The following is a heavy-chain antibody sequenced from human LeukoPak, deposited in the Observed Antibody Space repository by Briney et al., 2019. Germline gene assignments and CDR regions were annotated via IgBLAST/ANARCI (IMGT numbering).Heavy chain of an antibody. V-gene: IGHV1-2*02. Sequence: ASVTVSFKASGYTFTGYYMHWVRQAPGQGLEWMGWINPNSGGTNYAQKFQGRVTMTRDTSISTAYMELSRLRADDTAVYYCASEDSGSQIQHWGQGTLVTVSS. D-gene: IGHD1-26*01. CDR3: ASEDSGSQIQH. CDR2: INPNSGGT. J-gene: IGHJ1*01. CDR1: GYTFTGYY.